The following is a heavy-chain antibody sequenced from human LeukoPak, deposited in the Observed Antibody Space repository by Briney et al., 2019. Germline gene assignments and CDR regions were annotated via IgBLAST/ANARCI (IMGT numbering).Heavy chain of an antibody. CDR1: GFTFSSYA. CDR2: ISGSGGST. D-gene: IGHD6-19*01. V-gene: IGHV3-23*01. Sequence: PAGSLTLSCAAPGFTFSSYAMSSLRQAPGKGLEWVSAISGSGGSTYYADSATGRFTISRDNSKNTLYLQMHTLTADDTAVYYFAKGKHWLVDGTFDYWGQGTLVTVSS. J-gene: IGHJ4*02. CDR3: AKGKHWLVDGTFDY.